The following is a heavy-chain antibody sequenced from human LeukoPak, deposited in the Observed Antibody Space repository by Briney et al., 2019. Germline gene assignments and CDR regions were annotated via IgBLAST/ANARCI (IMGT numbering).Heavy chain of an antibody. CDR2: INTDGSST. CDR1: GFTFSSSW. J-gene: IGHJ4*02. D-gene: IGHD3-10*01. CDR3: ASTYYGSGSWVAYYFDY. V-gene: IGHV3-74*01. Sequence: PGGSLRLSCAASGFTFSSSWMHWVRHVPGKGLVWVSRINTDGSSTSYAESVKGRFTISRDNAKNTLYLQMNSLRADDTAVYYCASTYYGSGSWVAYYFDYWGQGTLVTVSS.